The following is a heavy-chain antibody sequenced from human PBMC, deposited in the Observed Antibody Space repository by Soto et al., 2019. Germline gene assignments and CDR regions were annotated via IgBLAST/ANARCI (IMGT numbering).Heavy chain of an antibody. D-gene: IGHD3-22*01. CDR1: GYTFTSYG. CDR2: ISAYNGNT. CDR3: ARLLPQVGLDYYYYYYMDV. Sequence: QVQLVQSGAEVKKPGASVKVSCKASGYTFTSYGISWVRQAPGQGLEWMGWISAYNGNTNYAQKLQGRVTMTTDTSTSTAYMELRSLRSDDTAVYYCARLLPQVGLDYYYYYYMDVWGKGTTVTVSS. J-gene: IGHJ6*03. V-gene: IGHV1-18*01.